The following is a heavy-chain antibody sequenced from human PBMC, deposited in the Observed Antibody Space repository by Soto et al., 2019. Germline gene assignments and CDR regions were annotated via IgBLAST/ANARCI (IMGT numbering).Heavy chain of an antibody. J-gene: IGHJ6*04. V-gene: IGHV3-20*04. CDR1: GFTFDDYG. Sequence: GGSLRLSCAASGFTFDDYGMSWVRQAPGKGLEWVSGINWNGGSTGYADSVKGRFTISRDNAKNSLYLQMNSLRAEDTALYYWARGEKITIFEQPRGYYTSVMAVGGKGTT. D-gene: IGHD3-3*01. CDR3: ARGEKITIFEQPRGYYTSVMAV. CDR2: INWNGGST.